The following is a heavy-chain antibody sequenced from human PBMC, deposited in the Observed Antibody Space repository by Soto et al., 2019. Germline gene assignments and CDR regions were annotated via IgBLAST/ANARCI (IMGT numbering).Heavy chain of an antibody. CDR2: ITWNSGDI. J-gene: IGHJ5*02. D-gene: IGHD3-22*01. V-gene: IGHV3-9*01. CDR3: ARSRGLRSRPLDL. CDR1: GFTFHDYA. Sequence: PGGSLRLSCAASGFTFHDYAIHFFRQSPGRCLEWVSGITWNSGDITYTGSVKGRFSISRDNAENTLYLHMNSLRPEDTALYYCARSRGLRSRPLDLWGQGTLVTAPQ.